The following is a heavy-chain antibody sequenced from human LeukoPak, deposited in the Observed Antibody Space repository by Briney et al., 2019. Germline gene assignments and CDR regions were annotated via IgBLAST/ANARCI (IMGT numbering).Heavy chain of an antibody. V-gene: IGHV3-72*01. CDR1: GFTVSDHY. D-gene: IGHD2-15*01. Sequence: GGSLRLSCVATGFTVSDHYLDWVRQAPGKGLEWVGLIRKKSDRYTTEYAASVKGRFTISRDDSTNSVYLQMSSLKSEDTAVYYCADIGGGGSNTRWGEGTVVTVSS. CDR2: IRKKSDRYTT. CDR3: ADIGGGGSNTR. J-gene: IGHJ1*01.